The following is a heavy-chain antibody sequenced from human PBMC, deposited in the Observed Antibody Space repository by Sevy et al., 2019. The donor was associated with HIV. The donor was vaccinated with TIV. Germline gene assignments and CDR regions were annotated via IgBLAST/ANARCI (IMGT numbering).Heavy chain of an antibody. D-gene: IGHD4-17*01. V-gene: IGHV4-38-2*01. CDR1: GYSIRSAYQ. J-gene: IGHJ4*02. Sequence: SETLSLICAVSGYSIRSAYQWGWIRQPPGKGLEWIGSIYPRGSAFYNPSLKSRVTISVDMSKNQLSLNLRSATAADTAVYYCADDKEDYGGAYFDSWGPGTLVTVSS. CDR3: ADDKEDYGGAYFDS. CDR2: IYPRGSA.